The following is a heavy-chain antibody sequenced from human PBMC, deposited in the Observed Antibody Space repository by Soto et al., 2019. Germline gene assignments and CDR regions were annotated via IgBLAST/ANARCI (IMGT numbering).Heavy chain of an antibody. J-gene: IGHJ3*02. Sequence: PGESLKISCKGSGYSFTSYWIGWVRQMPGKGLEWMGIIYPGDSDTRYSPSFQGQVTISADKSISTAYLQWSSLKASDTAMYYCARDRTDTYYYDAFDIWGQGTMVTVSS. CDR1: GYSFTSYW. CDR3: ARDRTDTYYYDAFDI. D-gene: IGHD3-10*01. CDR2: IYPGDSDT. V-gene: IGHV5-51*01.